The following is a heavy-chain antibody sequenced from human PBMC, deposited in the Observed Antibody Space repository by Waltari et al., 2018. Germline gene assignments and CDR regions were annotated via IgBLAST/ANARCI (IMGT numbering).Heavy chain of an antibody. CDR3: ARLEAEQWLGDY. D-gene: IGHD6-19*01. CDR2: ISGDGAT. CDR1: GFSFGNYV. J-gene: IGHJ4*02. Sequence: EVQLVESGGGLVQPGESLPLSCAASGFSFGNYVMHWVRQAPGKGLVWLSRISGDGATYYADSVEGRFTVSRDNARNTVFLQLNSLRGDDTAVYYCARLEAEQWLGDYWGQGTLVTVAS. V-gene: IGHV3-74*01.